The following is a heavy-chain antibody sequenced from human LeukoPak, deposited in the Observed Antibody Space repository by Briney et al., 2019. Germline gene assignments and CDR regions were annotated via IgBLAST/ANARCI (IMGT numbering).Heavy chain of an antibody. Sequence: GASVKVSCTVSGYTLTELSMHWVRQAPGKGLEWMVGFDPEDGETIYAQKFQGRVTMTEDTSTDTAYMELSSLRSEDTAVYYCAITATHYYGSGSPTENYYYYGMDVWGQGTTVTVSS. CDR1: GYTLTELS. D-gene: IGHD3-10*01. J-gene: IGHJ6*02. CDR3: AITATHYYGSGSPTENYYYYGMDV. CDR2: FDPEDGET. V-gene: IGHV1-24*01.